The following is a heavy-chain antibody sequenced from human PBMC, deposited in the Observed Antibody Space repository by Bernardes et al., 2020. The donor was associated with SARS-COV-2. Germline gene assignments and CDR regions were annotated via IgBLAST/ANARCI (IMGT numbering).Heavy chain of an antibody. Sequence: VGSLRLSCAASGFTFEDYTMHWVRQVPGPGLEWVSLVSWDGSTTNYADSVKGRFIISRDSSRNTVHLQMDSLRKEDTALYYCATERQSLTVFGVGHDAFDFWGQGTMVTVSS. CDR2: VSWDGSTT. CDR1: GFTFEDYT. V-gene: IGHV3-43*01. D-gene: IGHD3-3*01. J-gene: IGHJ3*01. CDR3: ATERQSLTVFGVGHDAFDF.